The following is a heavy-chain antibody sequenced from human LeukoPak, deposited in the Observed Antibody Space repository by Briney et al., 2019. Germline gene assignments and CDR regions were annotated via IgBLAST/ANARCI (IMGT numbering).Heavy chain of an antibody. D-gene: IGHD3-3*01. CDR3: TRQWSNFWSDN. CDR1: GGSISSYY. J-gene: IGHJ4*02. Sequence: SETLSLTCTVSGGSISSYYLGWIRQPPGKGLEWIGSMFYSGSTNYNPSLKSRVTIAVDTSKNQFFLRLSSMTAADTAVYYCTRQWSNFWSDNWGQGTLVTVSS. CDR2: MFYSGST. V-gene: IGHV4-39*01.